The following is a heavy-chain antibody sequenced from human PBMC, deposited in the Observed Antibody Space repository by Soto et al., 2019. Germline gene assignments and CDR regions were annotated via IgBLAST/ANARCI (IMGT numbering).Heavy chain of an antibody. D-gene: IGHD3-10*01. J-gene: IGHJ4*02. Sequence: ASVKVSCKASGGTFSSYTISWVRQAPGQGLEWMGWINAGNGNTKYSQKFQGRVTITRDTSASTAYMELSSLRSEDTAVYYCASRGRGVIIEEYWGQGTLVTVSS. CDR3: ASRGRGVIIEEY. CDR1: GGTFSSYT. V-gene: IGHV1-3*01. CDR2: INAGNGNT.